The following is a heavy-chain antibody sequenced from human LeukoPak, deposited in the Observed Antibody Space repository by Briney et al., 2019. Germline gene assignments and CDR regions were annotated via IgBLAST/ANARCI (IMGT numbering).Heavy chain of an antibody. CDR2: IYPGDSDT. V-gene: IGHV5-51*01. D-gene: IGHD5-18*01. CDR3: ARSAWIQLGRSLGNDY. CDR1: GYSFTSYW. Sequence: GESLKISCKGSGYSFTSYWIGWVRQMPGKGLEWMGIIYPGDSDTRYSPSFQGQVTISADKSISTAYLQWSSLKASDTAMYYCARSAWIQLGRSLGNDYWGQGTLVTVSS. J-gene: IGHJ4*02.